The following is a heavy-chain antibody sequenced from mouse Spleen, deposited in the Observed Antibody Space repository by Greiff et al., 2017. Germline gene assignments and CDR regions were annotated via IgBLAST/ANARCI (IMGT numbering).Heavy chain of an antibody. D-gene: IGHD1-1*01. J-gene: IGHJ2*01. CDR1: GFTFTDYY. CDR3: ARSTTVVAGDY. V-gene: IGHV7-3*01. Sequence: EVKLMESGGGLVQPGGSLSLSCAASGFTFTDYYMSWVRQPPGKALEWLGFIRNKANGYTTEYSASVKGRFTISRDNSQSILYLQMNALRAEDSATYYCARSTTVVAGDYWGQGTTLTVSS. CDR2: IRNKANGYTT.